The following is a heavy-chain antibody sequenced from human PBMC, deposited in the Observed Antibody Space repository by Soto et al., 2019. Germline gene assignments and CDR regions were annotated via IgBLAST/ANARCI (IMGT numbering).Heavy chain of an antibody. V-gene: IGHV6-1*01. CDR2: TYYRSKWYN. CDR1: GDSVSSNSAA. CDR3: ATDTYSSRRWGWFDP. J-gene: IGHJ5*02. Sequence: SQTLSLTCAISGDSVSSNSAAWNWIRQSPSRGLEWLGRTYYRSKWYNDYAVSVKSRITINQDTSKNQFSLQLNSVTPEDTAVYYCATDTYSSRRWGWFDPWGQGTLVTLSS. D-gene: IGHD6-13*01.